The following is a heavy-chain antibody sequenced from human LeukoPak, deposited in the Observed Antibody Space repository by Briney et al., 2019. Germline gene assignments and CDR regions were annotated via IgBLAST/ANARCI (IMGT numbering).Heavy chain of an antibody. V-gene: IGHV3-30*04. D-gene: IGHD3-10*01. CDR2: ISYDGSNK. J-gene: IGHJ4*02. Sequence: GRSLRLSCAASGFTFSSYAMHWVRQAPGKGLEWVAVISYDGSNKYYADSVKGRFTISRDNSKNTLYLQMNSLRAEDTAVYYCAKARGIISDYWGQGTLVTVSS. CDR1: GFTFSSYA. CDR3: AKARGIISDY.